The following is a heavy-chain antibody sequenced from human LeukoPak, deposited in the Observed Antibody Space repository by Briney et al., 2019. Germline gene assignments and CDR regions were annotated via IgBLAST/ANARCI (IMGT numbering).Heavy chain of an antibody. D-gene: IGHD2-15*01. V-gene: IGHV1-18*01. CDR1: GYTFTSYD. CDR3: ARALCSGGSCYAEIDY. J-gene: IGHJ4*02. Sequence: ASVKVSCKASGYTFTSYDINWVRQAPGQGLEWMGWISAYNGNTNYAQKLQGRVTMTTDTSTNTAYMELSRLRSDDTAVYYCARALCSGGSCYAEIDYWGQGTLVTVSS. CDR2: ISAYNGNT.